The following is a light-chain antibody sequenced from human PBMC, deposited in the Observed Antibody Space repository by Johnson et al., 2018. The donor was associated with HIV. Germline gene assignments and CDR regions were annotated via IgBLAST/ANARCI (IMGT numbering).Light chain of an antibody. J-gene: IGLJ1*01. CDR1: TSNIGSNS. CDR3: GTWDSSLSVSV. Sequence: QSVLTQPPSVSAAPGQKVTISCSGNTSNIGSNSVSWYQHLPGIAPKLLVYDRNKRPSGIPDRFSGSKSGTSATLGITGLQTGDEADYYCGTWDSSLSVSVFGNGTKVTVL. V-gene: IGLV1-51*01. CDR2: DRN.